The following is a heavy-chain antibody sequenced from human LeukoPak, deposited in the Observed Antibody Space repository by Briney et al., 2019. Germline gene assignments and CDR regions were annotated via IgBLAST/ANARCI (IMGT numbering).Heavy chain of an antibody. CDR2: IIPIFGTA. J-gene: IGHJ6*04. CDR3: ARGVYTMVRGVAPYGMDV. D-gene: IGHD3-10*01. Sequence: SVKVSCKASGGTFSSYAISWARQAPGQGLEWMGGIIPIFGTANYAQKFQGRVTITADESTSTAYMELSSLRSEDTAVYYCARGVYTMVRGVAPYGMDVWGKGTTVTVSS. V-gene: IGHV1-69*13. CDR1: GGTFSSYA.